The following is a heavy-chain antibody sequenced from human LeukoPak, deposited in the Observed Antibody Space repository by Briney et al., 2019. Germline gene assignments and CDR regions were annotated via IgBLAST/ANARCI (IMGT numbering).Heavy chain of an antibody. CDR3: ARSVGMATITPLDY. Sequence: SETLSLTCAVYGGSFSGYYWSWIRQPPGKGLEWIGEINHSGGTNYNPSLKSRVTISVDTSKNQFSLELSSVTAADTAVYYCARSVGMATITPLDYWGQGTLVTVSS. V-gene: IGHV4-34*01. D-gene: IGHD5-12*01. CDR2: INHSGGT. J-gene: IGHJ4*02. CDR1: GGSFSGYY.